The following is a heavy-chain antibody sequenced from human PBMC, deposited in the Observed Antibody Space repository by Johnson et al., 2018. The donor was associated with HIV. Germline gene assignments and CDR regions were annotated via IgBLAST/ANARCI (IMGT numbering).Heavy chain of an antibody. D-gene: IGHD4-17*01. CDR1: GFTFDDYG. Sequence: QVQLVESGGGVVRPGGSLRLSCAASGFTFDDYGMSWIRQAPGKGLECLSYIRSSGTYNYYTDSVKGRFTISRDNTKKSLSLQMNSLTADDTAIYYCARDATPWGGDYVGYAFDLWGKGT. J-gene: IGHJ3*01. CDR3: ARDATPWGGDYVGYAFDL. V-gene: IGHV3-11*04. CDR2: IRSSGTYN.